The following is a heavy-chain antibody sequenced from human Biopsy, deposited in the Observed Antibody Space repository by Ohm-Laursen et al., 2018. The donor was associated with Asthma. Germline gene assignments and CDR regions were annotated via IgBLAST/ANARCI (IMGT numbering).Heavy chain of an antibody. V-gene: IGHV3-30-3*01. CDR2: GDSYYDGGLK. D-gene: IGHD3-3*01. CDR1: GFTFRSYA. J-gene: IGHJ4*02. Sequence: SLRLSCTASGFTFRSYAMHWVRQAPGKGLEWVAVGDSYYDGGLKYYADSVNGRFTVSRDDSKNTLYLQMNSLRPDDTAVYYCARDVMEWYLPAFDFWGQGTLVTVSS. CDR3: ARDVMEWYLPAFDF.